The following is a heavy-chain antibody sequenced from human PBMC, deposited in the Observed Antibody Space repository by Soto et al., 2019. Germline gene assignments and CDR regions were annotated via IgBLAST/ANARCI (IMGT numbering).Heavy chain of an antibody. CDR1: GGSISSGGYY. CDR2: IYYSGST. Sequence: SETLSLTCTVSGGSISSGGYYWSWIRQRPGKGLEWIGYIYYSGSTYYNPSLKSRVTISVDMSKNQFSLKLTSVTAADTAVYYCARHGAIYSNSWYDFDYWGQGTLVTVSS. V-gene: IGHV4-30-4*08. D-gene: IGHD5-18*01. J-gene: IGHJ4*02. CDR3: ARHGAIYSNSWYDFDY.